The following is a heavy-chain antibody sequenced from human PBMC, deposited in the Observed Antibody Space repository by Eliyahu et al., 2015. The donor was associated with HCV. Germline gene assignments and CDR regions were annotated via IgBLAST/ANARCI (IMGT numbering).Heavy chain of an antibody. CDR2: IKSKTDGGTT. D-gene: IGHD6-13*01. CDR1: GFTFSNAX. J-gene: IGHJ6*02. CDR3: TTDSPRVPRYSSSSPLNYYYYYGMDV. V-gene: IGHV3-15*01. Sequence: EVQLVESGGGLVKPGGSLRLSCAASGFTFSNAXMSWVRRAPGKGLEWVGRIKSKTDGGTTDYAAPVKGRFTISRDDSKNTLYLQMNSLKTEDTAVYYCTTDSPRVPRYSSSSPLNYYYYYGMDVWGQGTTVTVSS.